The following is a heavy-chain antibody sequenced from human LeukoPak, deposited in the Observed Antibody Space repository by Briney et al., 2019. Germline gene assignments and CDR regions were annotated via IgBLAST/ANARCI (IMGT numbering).Heavy chain of an antibody. V-gene: IGHV4-59*01. CDR1: CGSINGDY. D-gene: IGHD2-21*01. Sequence: SETLSLTCTVSCGSINGDYWSWIGQPPGKGLAWVGYIHYTGGTNYSPSLKSRVTISVDTSKNQFSLMLSSVTAADTAVYYWARLQGDSTAVFDFWGQGALVTVSS. CDR3: ARLQGDSTAVFDF. CDR2: IHYTGGT. J-gene: IGHJ4*02.